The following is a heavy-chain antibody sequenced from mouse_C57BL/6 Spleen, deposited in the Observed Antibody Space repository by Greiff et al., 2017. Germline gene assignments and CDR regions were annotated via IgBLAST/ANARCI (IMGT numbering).Heavy chain of an antibody. V-gene: IGHV1-72*01. Sequence: QVQLKQPGAELVKPGASVKLSCKASGYTFTSYWMHWVKQRPGRGLEWIGRIDPNSGGTKYNEKFKGKATLTADKPSSTAYMQLSSLTSEDSAVYYCARSGYSNYGWFAYWGQGTLVTVSA. CDR1: GYTFTSYW. J-gene: IGHJ3*01. CDR3: ARSGYSNYGWFAY. D-gene: IGHD2-5*01. CDR2: IDPNSGGT.